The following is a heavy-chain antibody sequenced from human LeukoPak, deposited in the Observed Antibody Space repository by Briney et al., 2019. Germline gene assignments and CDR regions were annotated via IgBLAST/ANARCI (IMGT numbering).Heavy chain of an antibody. CDR1: GYSFTNYG. V-gene: IGHV1-2*02. D-gene: IGHD4-17*01. CDR3: GYGDYERFDY. J-gene: IGHJ4*02. CDR2: INPNSGGT. Sequence: ASVKVSCKASGYSFTNYGISWVRQAPGQGLEWMGWINPNSGGTKYAQKFQGRVTMTRDTSISTAYMELSRLRSDDTAVYYCGYGDYERFDYWGQGTLVTVSS.